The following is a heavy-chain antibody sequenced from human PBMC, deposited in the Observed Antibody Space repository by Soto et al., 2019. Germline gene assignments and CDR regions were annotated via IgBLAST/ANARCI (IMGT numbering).Heavy chain of an antibody. CDR2: INHSGST. CDR1: GGSFSGYY. V-gene: IGHV4-34*01. D-gene: IGHD5-12*01. Sequence: SETLSLTCAVYGGSFSGYYWSWIRQPPGKGLEWIGEINHSGSTNYNPSLKSRVTISVDTSKNQFSLKLSSVTAADTAVYYCARGNIVATSSDRHFDYWGQGTLVTVSS. J-gene: IGHJ4*02. CDR3: ARGNIVATSSDRHFDY.